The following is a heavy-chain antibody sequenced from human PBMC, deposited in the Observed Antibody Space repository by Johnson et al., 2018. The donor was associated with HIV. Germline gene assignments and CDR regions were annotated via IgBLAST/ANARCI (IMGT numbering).Heavy chain of an antibody. D-gene: IGHD1-14*01. CDR2: IWHDETKK. J-gene: IGHJ3*02. CDR3: AKERAYIRSFDI. V-gene: IGHV3-30*02. Sequence: IWHDETKKNYRDSVKGRFTISRDNSKNTLHLQINSLRAEDTAMYYCAKERAYIRSFDIWGQGTVVTVSS.